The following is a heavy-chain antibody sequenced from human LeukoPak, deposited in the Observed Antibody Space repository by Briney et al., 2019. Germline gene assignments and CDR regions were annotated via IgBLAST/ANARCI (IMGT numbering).Heavy chain of an antibody. J-gene: IGHJ4*02. Sequence: GGSLRLSCAASGFTFSSYGMHWVRQAPGKGLEWMAFIRYDGSNKYYADSVKGRFTISRDNSKNTLYLQMNSLRPEDTAVYYCAKGRYYDSSGYPIDFWGQGTLVTVSS. CDR3: AKGRYYDSSGYPIDF. CDR1: GFTFSSYG. V-gene: IGHV3-30*02. CDR2: IRYDGSNK. D-gene: IGHD3-22*01.